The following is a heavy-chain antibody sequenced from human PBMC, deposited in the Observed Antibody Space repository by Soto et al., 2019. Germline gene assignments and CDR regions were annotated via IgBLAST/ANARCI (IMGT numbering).Heavy chain of an antibody. J-gene: IGHJ5*02. V-gene: IGHV3-23*01. Sequence: EVQLLESVGGLVQPGGSLRLSCAASVFTLSSNSMAWVRQAPWKRLQWVSGISNDGSTTFYVDSVSGRFTISRDTSKNTLYLQMESLRVEDTAVYFCAKWSGFGDAWGQGTLFTVSS. CDR2: ISNDGSTT. CDR1: VFTLSSNS. D-gene: IGHD3-10*01. CDR3: AKWSGFGDA.